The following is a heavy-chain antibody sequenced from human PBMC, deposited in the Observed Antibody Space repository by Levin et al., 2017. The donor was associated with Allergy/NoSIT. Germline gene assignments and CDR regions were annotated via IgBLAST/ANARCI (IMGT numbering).Heavy chain of an antibody. Sequence: ASVKVSCKASGYDFSLYYMHWVRQAPGQGLEWMGIINPSGGSTNYAQKFQGRVIMTSDTSTDTVYMDLKNLRSEDTAVYFCARGDFSSYAGLGDFTYWGQGTLVTVSS. CDR3: ARGDFSSYAGLGDFTY. D-gene: IGHD4-11*01. J-gene: IGHJ4*02. V-gene: IGHV1-46*01. CDR1: GYDFSLYY. CDR2: INPSGGST.